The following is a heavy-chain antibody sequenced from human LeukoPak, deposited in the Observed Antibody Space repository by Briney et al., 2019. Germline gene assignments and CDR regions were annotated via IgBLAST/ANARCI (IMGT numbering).Heavy chain of an antibody. J-gene: IGHJ5*02. CDR3: ATNSGSYPNWFDP. CDR1: VVSISSYY. Sequence: PSETLSLTCTVSVVSISSYYWSWIRQPAGKGLEWIGRIYTSGSTNYNPSLKSRVTMSVDTSKNQFSLKLSSVTAADTAVYYCATNSGSYPNWFDPWGQGTLVTVSS. V-gene: IGHV4-4*07. CDR2: IYTSGST. D-gene: IGHD1-26*01.